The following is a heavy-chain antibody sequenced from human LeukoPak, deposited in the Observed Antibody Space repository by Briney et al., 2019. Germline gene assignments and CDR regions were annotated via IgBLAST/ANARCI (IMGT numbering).Heavy chain of an antibody. CDR2: ISLYSGGT. D-gene: IGHD3-10*01. J-gene: IGHJ6*03. Sequence: ASVKLSCKASGYTFTVYYMHWVRQAPGQGLEWVGLISLYSGGTKYAHKFQGRVNMTRDTSISTAYMEFSGLRSDDTAVYYCARDYYYGSGGVGSIYYYYMDVWGKGTTVPVSS. V-gene: IGHV1-2*02. CDR3: ARDYYYGSGGVGSIYYYYMDV. CDR1: GYTFTVYY.